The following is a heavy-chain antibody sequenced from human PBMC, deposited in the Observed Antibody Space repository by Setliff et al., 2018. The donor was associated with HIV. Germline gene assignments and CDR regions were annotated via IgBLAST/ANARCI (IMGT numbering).Heavy chain of an antibody. J-gene: IGHJ5*02. CDR3: ASNNFWSGCP. CDR2: INHSGST. CDR1: GGSFSGYY. V-gene: IGHV4-34*01. D-gene: IGHD3-3*01. Sequence: PGGSLSLTCAVYGGSFSGYYWSWIRQPPGKGLEWIGEINHSGSTNYNPSLKSRVTISVDTSKNQFSLKLSSVTAADTAVYYCASNNFWSGCPWGQGTLVTVSS.